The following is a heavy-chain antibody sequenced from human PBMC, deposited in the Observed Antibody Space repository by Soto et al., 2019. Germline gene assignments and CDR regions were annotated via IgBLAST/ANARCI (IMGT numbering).Heavy chain of an antibody. CDR1: GFTFSTSE. CDR3: ARRASR. Sequence: ESGGGLIQPGGSLRPSCAASGFTFSTSEMYWVRQAPGKGLEWVSYIHPSGQPIFYADSVKGRFTISRDNAKNSLYLQMSSLRAEDSAVYYCARRASRWGQGTMVTVSS. CDR2: IHPSGQPI. V-gene: IGHV3-48*03. J-gene: IGHJ3*01. D-gene: IGHD1-26*01.